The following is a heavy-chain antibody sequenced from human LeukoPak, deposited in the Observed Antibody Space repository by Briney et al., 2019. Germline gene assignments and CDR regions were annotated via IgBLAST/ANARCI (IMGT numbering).Heavy chain of an antibody. J-gene: IGHJ6*02. CDR2: INPNSGGT. Sequence: GASVTVSCKASGYTFTGYYMHWVRQAPGQGLEWMGWINPNSGGTNYAQKFQGRVTMTKDTSISTAYMELSRLRSDDTAVYYCASVYYGSGSYPRLYYYYAMDVWGQGTTVTVSS. V-gene: IGHV1-2*02. D-gene: IGHD3-10*01. CDR1: GYTFTGYY. CDR3: ASVYYGSGSYPRLYYYYAMDV.